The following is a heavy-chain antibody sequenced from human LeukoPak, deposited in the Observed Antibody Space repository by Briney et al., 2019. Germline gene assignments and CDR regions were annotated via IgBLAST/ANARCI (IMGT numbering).Heavy chain of an antibody. Sequence: SVKVSCKASGGTFSSYAISWVRLAPGQGLEWMGRIIPIFGTANYAQKFQGRDTITTDESTSTAYMELSSLRSEDTAVYYCATSFVHYYDSSGYWDYFDYWGQGTLVTVSS. CDR3: ATSFVHYYDSSGYWDYFDY. CDR2: IIPIFGTA. D-gene: IGHD3-22*01. J-gene: IGHJ4*02. V-gene: IGHV1-69*05. CDR1: GGTFSSYA.